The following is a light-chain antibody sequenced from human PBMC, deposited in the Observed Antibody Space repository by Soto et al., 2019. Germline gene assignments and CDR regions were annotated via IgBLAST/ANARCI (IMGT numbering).Light chain of an antibody. CDR3: QQYYSTLMYT. CDR1: QSVLYSSNNKNY. V-gene: IGKV4-1*01. J-gene: IGKJ2*01. Sequence: DIVMTQSPDSLAVSLGERATINCKSSQSVLYSSNNKNYLAWYQQKSGQPPKLLIYWASTRQSGVPDRFSGSGYGTDFTLTISSLQAEDVAVYYCQQYYSTLMYTFGQGTKLEIK. CDR2: WAS.